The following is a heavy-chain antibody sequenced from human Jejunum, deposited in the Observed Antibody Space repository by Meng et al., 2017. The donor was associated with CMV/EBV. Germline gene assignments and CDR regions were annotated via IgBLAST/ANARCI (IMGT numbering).Heavy chain of an antibody. J-gene: IGHJ4*02. CDR2: ITPDKRDM. V-gene: IGHV3-21*05. D-gene: IGHD1-20*01. Sequence: SCATSGFTFSTFSMIWVRLAPGKGLELVAYITPDKRDMYYADSVRGRFTVSRDNAKNSLYLQMNSLRAEDTAVYYCARDVNWSFDYWGQGILVTVSS. CDR1: GFTFSTFS. CDR3: ARDVNWSFDY.